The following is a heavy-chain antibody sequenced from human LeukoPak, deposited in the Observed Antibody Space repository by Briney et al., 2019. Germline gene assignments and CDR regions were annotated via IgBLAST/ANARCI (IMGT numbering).Heavy chain of an antibody. Sequence: GGSLRLSCAASGFTFSSYAMHWVRQAPGKGLEWVAVISYDGSNRYYADSVKGRFTISRDNSKNTLYLQMNSLRAEDTAVYYCAKDGAGVVATIYRYYYYYYMDVWGKGTTVTVSS. V-gene: IGHV3-30*04. D-gene: IGHD5-12*01. CDR3: AKDGAGVVATIYRYYYYYYMDV. CDR2: ISYDGSNR. CDR1: GFTFSSYA. J-gene: IGHJ6*03.